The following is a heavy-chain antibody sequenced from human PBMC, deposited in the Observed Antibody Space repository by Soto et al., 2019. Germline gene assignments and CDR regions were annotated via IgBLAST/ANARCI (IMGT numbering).Heavy chain of an antibody. CDR1: GFTFSSYE. J-gene: IGHJ6*02. V-gene: IGHV3-48*03. CDR2: ISISGSTI. Sequence: GGSLRRSWAASGFTFSSYEMNWVRQAPGRGLEWVSYISISGSTIYYADSVNGRFTISRDNAKNSLYLQMNSLRAEDTAVYYCARDHKGGYYYYGMDVWGQGTTVTVSS. CDR3: ARDHKGGYYYYGMDV.